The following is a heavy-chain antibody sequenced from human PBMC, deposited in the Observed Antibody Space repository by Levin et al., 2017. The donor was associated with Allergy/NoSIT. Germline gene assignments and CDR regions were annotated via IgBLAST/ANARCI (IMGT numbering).Heavy chain of an antibody. CDR2: ISGSGGST. Sequence: GGSLRLSCAASGFTFSSYAMSWVRQAPGKGLEWVSAISGSGGSTYYADSVKGRFTISRDNSKNTLYLQMNSLRAEDTAVYYCANWSPVVGDYYYYGRDGWGQGTKVTVS. CDR1: GFTFSSYA. V-gene: IGHV3-23*01. CDR3: ANWSPVVGDYYYYGRDG. D-gene: IGHD3-16*01. J-gene: IGHJ6*02.